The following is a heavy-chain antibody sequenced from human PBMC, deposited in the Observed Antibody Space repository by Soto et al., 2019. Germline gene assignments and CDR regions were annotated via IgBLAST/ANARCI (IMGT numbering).Heavy chain of an antibody. J-gene: IGHJ4*02. CDR2: ISYDGSNK. CDR1: GFTFSSYA. D-gene: IGHD1-26*01. CDR3: ARGVGDGYNDEDYFDY. Sequence: SLRLSCAASGFTFSSYAMHWVRQAPGKGLEWVAVISYDGSNKYYADSVKGRFTISRDNSKNTLYLQMNSLRAEDTAVYYCARGVGDGYNDEDYFDYWGQGTLVTVSS. V-gene: IGHV3-30-3*01.